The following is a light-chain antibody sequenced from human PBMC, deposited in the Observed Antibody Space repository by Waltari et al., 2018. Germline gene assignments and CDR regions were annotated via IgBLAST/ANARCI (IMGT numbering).Light chain of an antibody. V-gene: IGKV3-20*01. J-gene: IGKJ5*01. Sequence: EIVLTQSPGTLSLSPGATATLSCRASQRVSGSYLAWNQQKPGQAPRLLIYGASSRATGIPDRFSGSGSGTDFTLTISRLEPEDFGVYYCQYYGASRGPITFGQGTRLEIK. CDR2: GAS. CDR3: QYYGASRGPIT. CDR1: QRVSGSY.